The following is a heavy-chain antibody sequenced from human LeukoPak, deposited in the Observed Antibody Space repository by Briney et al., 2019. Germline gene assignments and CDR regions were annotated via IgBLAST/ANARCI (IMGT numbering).Heavy chain of an antibody. Sequence: GGSLRLSCAASGFTFSSFAMSWVRQVPGKGLEWVSSISAGSRGTYYADSVKGRFTVSRDNSKNTLYLQVDSLRAEDTAVYYCAKDVPSKYRDRQEGFFDYWGQGTLVTVSS. CDR3: AKDVPSKYRDRQEGFFDY. D-gene: IGHD2-2*01. J-gene: IGHJ4*02. V-gene: IGHV3-23*01. CDR2: ISAGSRGT. CDR1: GFTFSSFA.